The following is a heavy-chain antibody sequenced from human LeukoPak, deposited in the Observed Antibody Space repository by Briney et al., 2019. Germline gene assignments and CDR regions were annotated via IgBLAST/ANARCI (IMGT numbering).Heavy chain of an antibody. V-gene: IGHV3-64*01. Sequence: PGGSLRLSXAASGFSFRTYAMHWVRQAPGKGLEYVSAISSTGGSTYYAKSVKGRFIISRDNSKNTLYLQMGSLRAEDMAVYYCARDPTADYDFWNGYFFDYWGQGTLVTVSS. D-gene: IGHD3-3*01. CDR3: ARDPTADYDFWNGYFFDY. CDR2: ISSTGGST. CDR1: GFSFRTYA. J-gene: IGHJ4*02.